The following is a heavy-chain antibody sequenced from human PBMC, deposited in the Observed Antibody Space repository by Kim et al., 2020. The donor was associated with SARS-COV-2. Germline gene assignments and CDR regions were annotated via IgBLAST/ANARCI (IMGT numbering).Heavy chain of an antibody. J-gene: IGHJ5*02. CDR2: ISAYNGNT. D-gene: IGHD3-3*01. Sequence: ASVKVSCKASGYTFTSYGISWVRQAPGQGLEWMGWISAYNGNTNYAQKLQGRVTMTTDTSTSTAYMELRSLRSDDTAVYYCARDPTITIFGVVPPRNWFDPWGQGTLVTVSS. V-gene: IGHV1-18*04. CDR3: ARDPTITIFGVVPPRNWFDP. CDR1: GYTFTSYG.